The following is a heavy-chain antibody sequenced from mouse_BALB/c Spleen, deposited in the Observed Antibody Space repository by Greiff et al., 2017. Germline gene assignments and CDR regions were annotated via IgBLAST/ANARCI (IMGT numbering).Heavy chain of an antibody. CDR3: TRSGQLGLPY. Sequence: VQLQQPGAELVKPGASVKMSCKASGYTFTSYWMHWVKQRPGQGLEWIGVIDPSDCYTSYNQKFKGKATLTVDTSSSTAYMQLSSLTSEDSAVYYCTRSGQLGLPYWGQGTLVTVSA. J-gene: IGHJ3*01. D-gene: IGHD3-1*01. CDR1: GYTFTSYW. CDR2: IDPSDCYT. V-gene: IGHV1S127*01.